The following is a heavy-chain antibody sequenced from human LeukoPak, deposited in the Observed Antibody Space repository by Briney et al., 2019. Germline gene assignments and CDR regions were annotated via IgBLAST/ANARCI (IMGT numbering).Heavy chain of an antibody. D-gene: IGHD5-24*01. J-gene: IGHJ6*03. Sequence: PGGSLRLSCAASGFTFSSYWMHWVRQAPGKGLVWVSRINSDGSSTSYADSVKGRFTISRDNAKNTLYLQMNSLRAEDTAVYYCARDKASSEMATIGYYYMDVWGKGTTVTISS. CDR3: ARDKASSEMATIGYYYMDV. CDR1: GFTFSSYW. V-gene: IGHV3-74*01. CDR2: INSDGSST.